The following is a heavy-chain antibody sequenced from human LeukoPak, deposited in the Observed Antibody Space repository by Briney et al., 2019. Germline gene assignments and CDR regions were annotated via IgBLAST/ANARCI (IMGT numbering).Heavy chain of an antibody. D-gene: IGHD3/OR15-3a*01. CDR1: GFTFRSYW. V-gene: IGHV3-74*01. Sequence: PGGSLRLSCAASGFTFRSYWMHWVRQAPGKGLVWVSRINTEVSTTSYADSVKGRFTISRDNAKNTLYLQMNSLRAEDTAVYYCARDRAGTSDSWYWGQGTLVTVSS. CDR3: ARDRAGTSDSWY. CDR2: INTEVSTT. J-gene: IGHJ4*02.